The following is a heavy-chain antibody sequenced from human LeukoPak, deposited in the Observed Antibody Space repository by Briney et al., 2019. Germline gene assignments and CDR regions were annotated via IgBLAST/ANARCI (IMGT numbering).Heavy chain of an antibody. V-gene: IGHV3-30*18. CDR3: AKDTDYGYHTVDY. CDR2: ISYDGTNK. D-gene: IGHD4-17*01. J-gene: IGHJ4*02. CDR1: GFTFRSYC. Sequence: PGGSLRLSCAASGFTFRSYCMHRVRQAPGKGLEWVAIISYDGTNKYYGDSVKGRFTISRDNSKNTLYLQMNSLRVEDTAVYYCAKDTDYGYHTVDYWGQGTLVTVSS.